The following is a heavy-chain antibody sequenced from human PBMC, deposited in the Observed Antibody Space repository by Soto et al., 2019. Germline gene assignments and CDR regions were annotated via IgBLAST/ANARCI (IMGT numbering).Heavy chain of an antibody. CDR2: IYYSGST. V-gene: IGHV4-31*03. CDR1: GGSISSGGYY. J-gene: IGHJ4*02. CDR3: ARLLLFGESIRAFDY. Sequence: PSETLSLTCTVSGGSISSGGYYWSWIRQLPGKGLEWIGYIYYSGSTYYNPSLKSRVTISVDTSKNQFSLKLSSVTAADTAVYYCARLLLFGESIRAFDYWGQGTLVTVSS. D-gene: IGHD3-10*01.